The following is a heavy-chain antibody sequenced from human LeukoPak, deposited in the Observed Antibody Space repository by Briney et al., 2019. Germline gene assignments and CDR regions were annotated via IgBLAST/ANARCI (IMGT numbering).Heavy chain of an antibody. J-gene: IGHJ5*02. Sequence: GGSLRLSCAASGFLVSSNYMSWVRQAPGKGLEWVSVMYSGGAIHYADSVKGRFTISRDNSKNTLYLQMNSLRAEDTAVYYCARERAQPVLRYFDWLHSDFTPWGQGTLVTVSS. CDR3: ARERAQPVLRYFDWLHSDFTP. D-gene: IGHD3-9*01. V-gene: IGHV3-53*01. CDR2: MYSGGAI. CDR1: GFLVSSNY.